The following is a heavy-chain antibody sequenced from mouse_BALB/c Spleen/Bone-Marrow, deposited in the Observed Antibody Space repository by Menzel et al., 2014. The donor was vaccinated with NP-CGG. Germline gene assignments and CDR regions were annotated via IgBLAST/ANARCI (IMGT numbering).Heavy chain of an antibody. Sequence: EVKLVESGGGLVQPGGSLKLSCATSGFTFSDFYMYWVRQTPEKRLEWVAYITKGGGSTYYPDIAKGRFTISRDNAKNTLYLQMSRLKSEDTAMYYCARHLAYAMDYWGQGTSVTVSS. V-gene: IGHV5-12*02. CDR1: GFTFSDFY. CDR3: ARHLAYAMDY. CDR2: ITKGGGST. J-gene: IGHJ4*01.